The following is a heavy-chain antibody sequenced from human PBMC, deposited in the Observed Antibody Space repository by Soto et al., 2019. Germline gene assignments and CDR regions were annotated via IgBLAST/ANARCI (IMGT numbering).Heavy chain of an antibody. J-gene: IGHJ4*02. D-gene: IGHD6-13*01. CDR2: IDPSDSYT. CDR3: ARLQAAAGDNDPTFDY. CDR1: GYSFTSYW. V-gene: IGHV5-10-1*01. Sequence: EVQLVQSGAEVKKPGEYLRISCKGSGYSFTSYWISWVRQMPGKGLEWMGRIDPSDSYTNYSPSFQGHVTISADKSIRTAYMQWSRLKASDTAMYYCARLQAAAGDNDPTFDYWGQGTLVTVSS.